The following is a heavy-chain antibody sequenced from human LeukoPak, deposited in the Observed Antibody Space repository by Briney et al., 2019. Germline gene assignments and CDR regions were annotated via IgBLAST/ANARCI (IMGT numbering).Heavy chain of an antibody. D-gene: IGHD2-2*01. Sequence: GSLRLSCAASGFTVSSNYMIWVRQAPGKGLEWVSGVSGSGSNIHYADSVEGRFTISRDNSKNTLYLQMSSLRAEDTAVYYCAASLPNIVVVPATKGPFGYWGQGALVTVSS. CDR1: GFTVSSNY. V-gene: IGHV3-23*01. CDR3: AASLPNIVVVPATKGPFGY. CDR2: VSGSGSNI. J-gene: IGHJ4*02.